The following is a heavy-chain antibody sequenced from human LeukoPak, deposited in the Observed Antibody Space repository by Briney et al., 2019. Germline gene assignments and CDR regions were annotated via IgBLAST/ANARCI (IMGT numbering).Heavy chain of an antibody. D-gene: IGHD3-22*01. CDR3: AKRSHYYDSSGYLFPFGY. V-gene: IGHV3-23*01. Sequence: GGSLRPSCAASGFTFSSYAMSWVRQAPGKGLEWVSAISGSGGSTYYADSVKGRFTISRDNSKNTLYLQMNSLRAEDTAVYYCAKRSHYYDSSGYLFPFGYWGQGTLVTVSS. CDR2: ISGSGGST. J-gene: IGHJ4*02. CDR1: GFTFSSYA.